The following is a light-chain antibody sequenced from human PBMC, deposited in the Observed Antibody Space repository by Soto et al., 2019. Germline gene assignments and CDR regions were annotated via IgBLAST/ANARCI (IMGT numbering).Light chain of an antibody. J-gene: IGKJ5*01. CDR3: QQRSNSPPWIT. V-gene: IGKV3-11*01. CDR2: DAS. CDR1: RTVRNNY. Sequence: IVLTQSPGTLSMSPKEIAALSSMARRTVRNNYLAWYQQKPGQAPRLLIYDASNRATGIPAKFSGSGSGTDFTLTISSLEPEDSAVYYCQQRSNSPPWITFGQGTRLEIK.